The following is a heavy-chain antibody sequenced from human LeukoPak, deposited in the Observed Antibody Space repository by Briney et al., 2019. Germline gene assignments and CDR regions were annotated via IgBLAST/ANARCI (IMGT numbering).Heavy chain of an antibody. J-gene: IGHJ4*02. V-gene: IGHV3-30-3*01. CDR3: AREGRSYDSYGFFDY. CDR1: SFTFATYS. Sequence: GRSLRLSCAASSFTFATYSMHWVRQAPGKGLEWVAVISFDGSHKYYADSVKGRFTISGDNSKKTVDLQMNSLRAEDTSVYYCAREGRSYDSYGFFDYWGQGTLVTVSS. CDR2: ISFDGSHK. D-gene: IGHD3-22*01.